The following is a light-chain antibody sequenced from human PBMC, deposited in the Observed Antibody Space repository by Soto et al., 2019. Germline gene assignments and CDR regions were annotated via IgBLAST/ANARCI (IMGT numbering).Light chain of an antibody. J-gene: IGKJ1*01. CDR1: EVISNW. V-gene: IGKV1-5*03. CDR2: KAS. Sequence: DIQMTQSPSTLSASVGDSVTLTCRATEVISNWLAWYQQKPGKAPNLLVYKASTLERGVPSRFRGSGSGTEFTLTISGLQPDDFATYYCQHYKFFPWTFGQGTKVDIK. CDR3: QHYKFFPWT.